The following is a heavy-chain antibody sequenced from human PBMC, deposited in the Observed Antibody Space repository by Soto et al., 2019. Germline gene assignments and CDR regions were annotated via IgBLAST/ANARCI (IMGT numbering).Heavy chain of an antibody. CDR2: MNPNSGET. D-gene: IGHD2-15*01. V-gene: IGHV1-8*01. CDR3: ARVAVAARPRWYNWFDP. CDR1: GYTFTDYD. Sequence: ASVKVSCKTSGYTFTDYDINWVRQATGQGLEWIGWMNPNSGETGFAQKFQGRVTMTRSASLSTAYLELSSLRSEDTAVYYCARVAVAARPRWYNWFDPWGQGTLVTVSS. J-gene: IGHJ5*02.